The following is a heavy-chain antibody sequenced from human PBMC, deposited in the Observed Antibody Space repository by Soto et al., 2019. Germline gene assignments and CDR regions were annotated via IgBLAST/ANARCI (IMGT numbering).Heavy chain of an antibody. CDR3: ARQNPAQGYYYGMDV. Sequence: PSAPLSLTCYVSGGSISSSTYYWGWMRKPPGKGLEWIASFFIGGNTYYNPSLKSRVTISVDTSKNQFSLKLSSVTAADTAVYYCARQNPAQGYYYGMDVWGQGTTVT. J-gene: IGHJ6*02. CDR2: FFIGGNT. CDR1: GGSISSSTYY. V-gene: IGHV4-39*01.